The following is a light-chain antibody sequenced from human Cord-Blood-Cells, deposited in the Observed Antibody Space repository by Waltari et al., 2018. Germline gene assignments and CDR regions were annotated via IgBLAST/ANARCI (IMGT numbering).Light chain of an antibody. Sequence: QSVLTQPPSASGTPGQRVTISCSGSSSNIGSNYVSWYQQLPGTAPKLLIYRNNQRPSWVPDRFSGSKSGTSASLAISGRRSEDEADYYCAAWDDSLSGWVFGGGTKLTVL. CDR1: SSNIGSNY. V-gene: IGLV1-47*01. J-gene: IGLJ3*02. CDR3: AAWDDSLSGWV. CDR2: RNN.